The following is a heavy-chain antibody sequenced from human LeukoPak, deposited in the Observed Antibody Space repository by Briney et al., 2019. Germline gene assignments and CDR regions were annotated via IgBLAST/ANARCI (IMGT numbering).Heavy chain of an antibody. CDR3: ARQTAGLAYYYYMDV. Sequence: SETLSLTCTVSGDSISSSSYYWGWIRQPPGKGLEWIGSIYYSGSTYYNPSLKSRVTISVDTSKNQFSLKLSSVTAADTAVYYCARQTAGLAYYYYMDVWGKGTTVTVSS. D-gene: IGHD1-14*01. CDR2: IYYSGST. J-gene: IGHJ6*03. CDR1: GDSISSSSYY. V-gene: IGHV4-39*01.